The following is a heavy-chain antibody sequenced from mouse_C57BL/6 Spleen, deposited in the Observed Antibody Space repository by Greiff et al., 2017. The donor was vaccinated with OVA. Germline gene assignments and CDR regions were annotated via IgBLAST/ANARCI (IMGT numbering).Heavy chain of an antibody. CDR3: AREWYYGSKGLYAMDY. J-gene: IGHJ4*01. CDR2: IYPGSGNT. V-gene: IGHV1-76*01. CDR1: GYTFTDYY. Sequence: QVQLQQSGAELVRPGASVKLSCKASGYTFTDYYINWVKQRPAQGLEWIARIYPGSGNTYYNEKFKGKATLTAEKSSSTAYMQLSSLTSEDSAVYFCAREWYYGSKGLYAMDYWGQGTSVTVSS. D-gene: IGHD1-1*01.